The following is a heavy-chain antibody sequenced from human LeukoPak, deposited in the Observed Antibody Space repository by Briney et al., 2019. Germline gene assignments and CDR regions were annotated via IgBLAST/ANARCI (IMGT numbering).Heavy chain of an antibody. Sequence: GGSLRLSCAASGFSFGSYSMNWVRQAPGKGLEWVSSITSSGYIYYADSVKGRFTISRDNSKNTLYLQMNSLRAEDTAVYYCARDYGNTGFKSVPGYWGQGTLVAVSS. CDR1: GFSFGSYS. J-gene: IGHJ4*02. D-gene: IGHD1-14*01. CDR2: ITSSGYI. CDR3: ARDYGNTGFKSVPGY. V-gene: IGHV3-21*01.